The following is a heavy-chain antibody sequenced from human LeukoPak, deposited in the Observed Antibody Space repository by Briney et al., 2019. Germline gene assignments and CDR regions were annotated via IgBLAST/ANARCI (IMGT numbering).Heavy chain of an antibody. D-gene: IGHD6-19*01. J-gene: IGHJ4*02. V-gene: IGHV3-21*01. CDR3: VRDLGISVAVPFLDY. CDR2: ISSTRNYK. CDR1: GFTFSSYS. Sequence: GGSLRLSCAASGFTFSSYSMNWVRQAPGKGLEWVSYISSTRNYKYYADSMKGGFTISRDNDKNALYMQMNSLSADDTAVYYCVRDLGISVAVPFLDYWGQGALVTVSS.